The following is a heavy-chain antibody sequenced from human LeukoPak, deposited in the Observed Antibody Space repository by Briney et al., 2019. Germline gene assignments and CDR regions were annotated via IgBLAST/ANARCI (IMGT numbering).Heavy chain of an antibody. D-gene: IGHD6-25*01. CDR3: ARGGSVRTFDY. V-gene: IGHV4-39*07. CDR1: GGSISSSSYY. J-gene: IGHJ4*02. CDR2: IYYSGST. Sequence: KTSETLSLTRTVSGGSISSSSYYWGWIRQPPGKGLEWIGSIYYSGSTYYNPSLKSRVTISVDTSKNQFSLKLSSVTAADTAVYFCARGGSVRTFDYWGQGSLVTVSS.